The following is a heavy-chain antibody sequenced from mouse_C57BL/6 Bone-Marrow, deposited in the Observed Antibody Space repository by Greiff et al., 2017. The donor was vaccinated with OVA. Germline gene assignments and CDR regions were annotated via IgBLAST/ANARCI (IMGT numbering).Heavy chain of an antibody. D-gene: IGHD2-3*01. Sequence: VQLQESGAELVRPGASVKLSCKASGYTFTDYYINWVKQRPGQGLEWIARIYPGSGNTYYNEKFKGKATLTAEKSSSTAYMQLSSLTSEDSAVYYCARRWLPAWFAYWGQGTLVTVSA. J-gene: IGHJ3*01. V-gene: IGHV1-76*01. CDR3: ARRWLPAWFAY. CDR2: IYPGSGNT. CDR1: GYTFTDYY.